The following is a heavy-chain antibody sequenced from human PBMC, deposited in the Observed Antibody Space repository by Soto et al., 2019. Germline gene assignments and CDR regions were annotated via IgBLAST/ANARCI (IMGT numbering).Heavy chain of an antibody. J-gene: IGHJ6*03. V-gene: IGHV3-23*01. CDR3: AKAELDRGHYYYYYMDV. D-gene: IGHD1-7*01. CDR1: GFTFSSYA. Sequence: GGSLRLSCAASGFTFSSYAMSWVRQAPGKGLEWVSAISGSGGSTYYADSVKGRFTISRDNSKNTLYLQMNSLRAEDRAVYYCAKAELDRGHYYYYYMDVWGKGTTVTVSS. CDR2: ISGSGGST.